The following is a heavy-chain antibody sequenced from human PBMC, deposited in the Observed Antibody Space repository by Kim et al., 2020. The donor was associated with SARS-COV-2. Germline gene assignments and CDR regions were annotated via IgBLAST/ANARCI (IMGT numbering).Heavy chain of an antibody. V-gene: IGHV4-59*01. CDR2: IYYSGTT. J-gene: IGHJ4*02. CDR1: GCSLSGYY. CDR3: ARAGGISVAGAIDY. Sequence: SETLSLTCTASGCSLSGYYWSWIRQPPGKGLEWLGYIYYSGTTNYNPSLKSRVTISVDTSKNQFSLKLSSVTAADTAVYYCARAGGISVAGAIDYWGQGTLVTVSS. D-gene: IGHD6-19*01.